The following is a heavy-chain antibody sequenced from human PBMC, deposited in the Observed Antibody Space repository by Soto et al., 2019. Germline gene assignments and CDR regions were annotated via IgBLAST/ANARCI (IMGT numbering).Heavy chain of an antibody. CDR2: IKSKTDGGTT. D-gene: IGHD3-16*02. CDR1: GFTFSNAW. CDR3: TTGSYDYVWGSYRHNDY. V-gene: IGHV3-15*07. J-gene: IGHJ4*02. Sequence: GSVRLYCAPSGFTFSNAWMNRVRRAPGKGLEWVGRIKSKTDGGTTDYAAPVKGRFTIARDDSKNTLYLQMNSLKTEDTAVYYCTTGSYDYVWGSYRHNDYWGQGTLVTVSS.